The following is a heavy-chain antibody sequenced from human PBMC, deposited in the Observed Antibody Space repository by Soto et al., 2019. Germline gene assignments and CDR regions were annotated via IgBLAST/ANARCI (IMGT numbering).Heavy chain of an antibody. CDR2: IYYSGST. V-gene: IGHV4-59*01. D-gene: IGHD3-10*01. CDR3: ARDDRVRGVTRGFDP. J-gene: IGHJ5*02. CDR1: GVSISSYY. Sequence: ETLSLTCTVSGVSISSYYWSWIRQPPGKGLEWIGYIYYSGSTNYNPSLKSRVTISVDTSKNQFSLKLSSVTAADTAVYYCARDDRVRGVTRGFDPWGQGTLVTVSS.